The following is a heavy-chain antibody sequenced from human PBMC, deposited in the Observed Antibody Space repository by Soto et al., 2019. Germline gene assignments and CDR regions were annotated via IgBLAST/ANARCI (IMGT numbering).Heavy chain of an antibody. J-gene: IGHJ5*02. Sequence: SETLSLTCTVSGGSVSSGGYFWNWIRQPPGKGLEWIGFIYYNGSTNHNPSLKTRVTMSVDTSKNQFSLNLSSVTAADTALYYCARWRSDYGDQNWFDHWGQGTQVTVSS. D-gene: IGHD4-17*01. V-gene: IGHV4-61*08. CDR3: ARWRSDYGDQNWFDH. CDR1: GGSVSSGGYF. CDR2: IYYNGST.